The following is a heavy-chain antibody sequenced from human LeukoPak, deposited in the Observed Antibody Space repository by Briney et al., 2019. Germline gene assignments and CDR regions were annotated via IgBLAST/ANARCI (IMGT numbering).Heavy chain of an antibody. CDR2: INSEESST. J-gene: IGHJ4*02. CDR1: GFTFSSYW. V-gene: IGHV3-74*01. Sequence: GGSVRLSCAAWGFTFSSYWMHWVRQAPGKGGVWVSRINSEESSTSYADSVKGRFTISRDNDKHTLYLQMTSLRAEDTAVYYCARDHVLSELELRHQDYWGQGTLVTVSS. D-gene: IGHD1-7*01. CDR3: ARDHVLSELELRHQDY.